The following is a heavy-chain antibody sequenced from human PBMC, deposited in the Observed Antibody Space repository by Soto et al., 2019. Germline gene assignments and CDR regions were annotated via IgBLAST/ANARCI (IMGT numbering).Heavy chain of an antibody. CDR1: GFTFDDYT. D-gene: IGHD3-22*01. CDR2: ISWDGGST. J-gene: IGHJ4*02. V-gene: IGHV3-43*01. CDR3: AKEADDSSGQIHFDY. Sequence: GGSLRLSCAASGFTFDDYTMHWVRQAPGKGLEWVSLISWDGGSTYYADSVKGRFTISRDNSKNSLYLQMNSLRTEDTALYYCAKEADDSSGQIHFDYWGQGTLVTVSS.